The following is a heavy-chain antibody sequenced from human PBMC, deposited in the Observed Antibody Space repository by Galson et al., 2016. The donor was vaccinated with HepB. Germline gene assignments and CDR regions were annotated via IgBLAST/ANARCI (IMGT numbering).Heavy chain of an antibody. Sequence: SVKVSCKASGFTFTTYGINWVRQAPGHGLEWMGWISPYNGDTNYAQKLQGRVTMTTDTSTSTASMELRSLRSADTAVYYCARTYYYDISGPEYYFDFWGQGTLVTVSS. D-gene: IGHD3-22*01. CDR3: ARTYYYDISGPEYYFDF. CDR1: GFTFTTYG. CDR2: ISPYNGDT. J-gene: IGHJ4*02. V-gene: IGHV1-18*01.